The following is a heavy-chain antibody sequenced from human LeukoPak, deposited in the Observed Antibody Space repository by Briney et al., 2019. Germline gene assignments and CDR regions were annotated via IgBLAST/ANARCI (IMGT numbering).Heavy chain of an antibody. V-gene: IGHV1-18*01. CDR2: ISGYNGNT. J-gene: IGHJ4*02. D-gene: IGHD6-19*01. Sequence: ASVKVSCKASGYICSTYGISWVRQAPGQGLEWMGCISGYNGNTNYAQKLQGRVTMTTDTSTSTAYMELRSLRSDDTAVYYCAGRRSEEFDFDCWGQGTLVTVSS. CDR3: AGRRSEEFDFDC. CDR1: GYICSTYG.